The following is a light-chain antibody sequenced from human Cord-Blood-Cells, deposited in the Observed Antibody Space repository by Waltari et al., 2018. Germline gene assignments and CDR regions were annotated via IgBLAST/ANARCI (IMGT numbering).Light chain of an antibody. V-gene: IGKV4-1*01. CDR2: WAP. J-gene: IGKJ2*01. CDR3: QQYYSTPYT. CDR1: QSVLYSSNNKNY. Sequence: DIVMTQSPDSLAVSLGERANINCKSSQSVLYSSNNKNYLAWYQQKPGQPPKLLIYWAPTRESGVPDRFSGSGSGTDFTLTISSLQAEDVAVYYCQQYYSTPYTFGQGTKLEIK.